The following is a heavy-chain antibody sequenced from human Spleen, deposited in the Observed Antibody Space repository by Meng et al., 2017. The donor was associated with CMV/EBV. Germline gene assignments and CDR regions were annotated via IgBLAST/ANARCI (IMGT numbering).Heavy chain of an antibody. V-gene: IGHV3-7*01. Sequence: GGSLRLSCAASGYSFTTHWMSWVRQAPGKGLEWVANINQDDTEKNYVESVKCRFTISRDNAKSSLCLQMNSLRAEDTAVYYCARDCSSTSCYSDYYYYGMDVWGQGTTVTVSS. CDR2: INQDDTEK. CDR1: GYSFTTHW. D-gene: IGHD2-2*01. CDR3: ARDCSSTSCYSDYYYYGMDV. J-gene: IGHJ6*02.